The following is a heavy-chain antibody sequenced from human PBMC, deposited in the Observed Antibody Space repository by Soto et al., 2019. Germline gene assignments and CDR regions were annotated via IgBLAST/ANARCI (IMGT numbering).Heavy chain of an antibody. CDR2: ISAYSGDT. J-gene: IGHJ4*02. V-gene: IGHV1-18*01. D-gene: IGHD3-3*01. CDR3: ARTSYNFRSGKPHDF. Sequence: QVQLVQSGAEVRKPGASVRLSCNASGYTFTSHGFSWVRQAPGQGLEWIGWISAYSGDTSYAENLQGRLTLTTDSPTSTIYMELRSLRSDDTAVYYCARTSYNFRSGKPHDFWGKGTLLTVSS. CDR1: GYTFTSHG.